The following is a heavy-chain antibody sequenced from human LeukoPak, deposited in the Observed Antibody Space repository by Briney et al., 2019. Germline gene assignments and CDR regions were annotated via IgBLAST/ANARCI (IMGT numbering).Heavy chain of an antibody. CDR2: IYYSGST. D-gene: IGHD3-22*01. CDR1: GGSISSYY. J-gene: IGHJ2*01. Sequence: SETLSLTCTVSGGSISSYYWSWIRQPPGKGLEWIGYIYYSGSTNYNPSLKSRVTISVDTSKNPFSLKLSSVTAADTAVYYCARDRYYYDSSGYRGPYWYFDLWGRGTLVTVSS. V-gene: IGHV4-59*01. CDR3: ARDRYYYDSSGYRGPYWYFDL.